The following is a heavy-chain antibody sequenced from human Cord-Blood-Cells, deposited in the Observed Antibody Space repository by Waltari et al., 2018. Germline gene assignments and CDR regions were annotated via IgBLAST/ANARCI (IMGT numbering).Heavy chain of an antibody. CDR2: ISYDGSNK. D-gene: IGHD6-6*01. Sequence: QVQLVESGGGVVQPGRSLRLSCGASGFTFSSYAMHWVRQAPGKGLEWVAVISYDGSNKYYADSVKGRFTISRDNSKNTLYLQMNSLRAEDTAVYYCARGGYIAASPDYWGQGTLVTVSS. J-gene: IGHJ4*02. CDR3: ARGGYIAASPDY. CDR1: GFTFSSYA. V-gene: IGHV3-30*04.